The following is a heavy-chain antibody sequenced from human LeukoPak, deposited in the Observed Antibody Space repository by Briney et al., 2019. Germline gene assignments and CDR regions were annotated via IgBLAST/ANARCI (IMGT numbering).Heavy chain of an antibody. CDR3: ASVRGYSSGWYASGFDP. Sequence: SEALSLTCTVSGGSISSYYWSWIRQPPGKGLEWIGYIYYSGSTNYNPSLKSRVTISVDTSKNQFSLKLSSVTAADTAVYYCASVRGYSSGWYASGFDPWGQGTLVTVSS. CDR1: GGSISSYY. J-gene: IGHJ5*02. V-gene: IGHV4-59*12. CDR2: IYYSGST. D-gene: IGHD6-19*01.